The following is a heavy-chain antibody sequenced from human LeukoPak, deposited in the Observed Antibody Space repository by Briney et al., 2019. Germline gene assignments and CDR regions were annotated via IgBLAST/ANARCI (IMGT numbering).Heavy chain of an antibody. D-gene: IGHD2-15*01. CDR3: ARGGGYCSGGSCVDI. CDR1: GYTFTSYY. J-gene: IGHJ3*02. Sequence: GASVKVSCKASGYTFTSYYMHWVRQAPGQGLEWMGGIIPIFGTANYAQKFQGRVTITADKSTSTAYMELSSLRSEDTAVYYCARGGGYCSGGSCVDIWGQGTMVTVSS. CDR2: IIPIFGTA. V-gene: IGHV1-69*06.